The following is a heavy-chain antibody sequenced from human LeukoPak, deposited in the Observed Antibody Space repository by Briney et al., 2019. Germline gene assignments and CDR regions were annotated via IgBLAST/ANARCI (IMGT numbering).Heavy chain of an antibody. J-gene: IGHJ3*02. V-gene: IGHV4-39*01. CDR2: MYYSWTP. CDR3: ARHLKVYDILTGHYNPGGCDI. CDR1: GGSISSINYY. Sequence: SETLSLTCTVSGGSISSINYYWGWIRQPPGKGLEWIGSMYYSWTPYYTPSLQRRATISGDTSKNQLSLKLSSVTAADTAVYYCARHLKVYDILTGHYNPGGCDIWGQGTMVTVSS. D-gene: IGHD3-9*01.